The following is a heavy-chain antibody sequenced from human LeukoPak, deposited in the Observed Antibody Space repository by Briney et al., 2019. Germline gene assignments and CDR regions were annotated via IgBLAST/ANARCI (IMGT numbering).Heavy chain of an antibody. Sequence: ASVKVSCKASGYTFTSYGISWVRQAPGRGLEWMGWISAYNGNTNYAQKLQGRVTMTTDTSTSTAYMELRSLRSDDTAVYYCARWDYCSSTSCYTGPFDYWGQEPWSPSPQ. CDR2: ISAYNGNT. CDR1: GYTFTSYG. D-gene: IGHD2-2*02. J-gene: IGHJ4*01. CDR3: ARWDYCSSTSCYTGPFDY. V-gene: IGHV1-18*01.